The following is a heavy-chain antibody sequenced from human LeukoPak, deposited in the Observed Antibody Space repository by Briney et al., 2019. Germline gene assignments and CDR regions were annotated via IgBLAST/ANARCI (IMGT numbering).Heavy chain of an antibody. D-gene: IGHD3-16*01. CDR1: RYTFTGNA. Sequence: ASVKVSCKASRYTFTGNAMHWVRQAPGQRLEWMGWINAGNGNTKYSKKFQGRVTITRDTSATTVYMELSSLGSEDTAVYYCATEVWGSRRIDYWGQGTLVTVSS. CDR2: INAGNGNT. CDR3: ATEVWGSRRIDY. V-gene: IGHV1-3*01. J-gene: IGHJ4*01.